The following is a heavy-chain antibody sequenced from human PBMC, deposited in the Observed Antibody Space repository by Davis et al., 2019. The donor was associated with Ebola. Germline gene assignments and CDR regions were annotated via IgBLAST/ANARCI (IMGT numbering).Heavy chain of an antibody. CDR2: IYTGGRT. CDR1: GFRVSGPY. V-gene: IGHV3-66*04. J-gene: IGHJ6*02. Sequence: PGGSLRLSCAASGFRVSGPYMSWVLQAPGKGLEWVSVIYTGGRTYYTDSVKGRFTISRDNSKNTIYLQMNSLRAGDTAVYYCARHYVYDYYMGLDVWGQGTTVTVSS. CDR3: ARHYVYDYYMGLDV. D-gene: IGHD3-10*02.